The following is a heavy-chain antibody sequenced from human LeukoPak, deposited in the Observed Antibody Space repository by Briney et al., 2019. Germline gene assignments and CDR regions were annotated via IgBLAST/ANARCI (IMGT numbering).Heavy chain of an antibody. Sequence: PGGSLRLSCAASGFTFSDYYMSWIRQAPGKGLEWVSYISSSGSTIYYSGSAKGRFTVSRDNAKNSLYLQMNNLRVEDTAVYYCARVGYCSTSSCKTPGGFDYWGQGALVTVSS. CDR1: GFTFSDYY. D-gene: IGHD2-2*01. V-gene: IGHV3-11*04. J-gene: IGHJ4*02. CDR2: ISSSGSTI. CDR3: ARVGYCSTSSCKTPGGFDY.